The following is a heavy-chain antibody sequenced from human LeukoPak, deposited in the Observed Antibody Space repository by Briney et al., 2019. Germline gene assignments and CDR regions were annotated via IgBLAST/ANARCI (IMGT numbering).Heavy chain of an antibody. J-gene: IGHJ5*02. D-gene: IGHD5/OR15-5a*01. V-gene: IGHV1-18*01. CDR1: GYTFTSYG. CDR3: ARAVYGNWFDP. CDR2: ISAYNGNT. Sequence: ASVKVSCKASGYTFTSYGISWVRQAPEQGLERMGWISAYNGNTNYAQKLQGRVTMTTDTSTSTAYMELRSLRSDDTAVYYCARAVYGNWFDPWGQGTLVTVSS.